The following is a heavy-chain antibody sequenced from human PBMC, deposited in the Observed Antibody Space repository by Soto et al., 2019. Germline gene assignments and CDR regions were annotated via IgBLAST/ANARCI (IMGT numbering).Heavy chain of an antibody. V-gene: IGHV4-34*01. D-gene: IGHD2-8*01. J-gene: IGHJ6*02. CDR3: ARGLSVTNTFYYYYAMDV. Sequence: PSETLSLTCAVYGGSVSRYFWHWLRQPPGKGLEWIGEINHSGRTNYYPSLKSRVTISVDTAKNQFSLKLSSVTAADTAVYYCARGLSVTNTFYYYYAMDVWGQGTTGTVSS. CDR1: GGSVSRYF. CDR2: INHSGRT.